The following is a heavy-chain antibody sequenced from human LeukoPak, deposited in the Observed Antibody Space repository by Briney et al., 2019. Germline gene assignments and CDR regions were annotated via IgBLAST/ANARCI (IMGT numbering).Heavy chain of an antibody. CDR1: GFTFSSYW. V-gene: IGHV4-4*02. J-gene: IGHJ6*02. CDR3: ARNTVYCMDV. Sequence: GSLRLSCAASGFTFSSYWMSWVRQPPGKGLEWIGEIYHSGSTSYNPSLKSRATLPVDKSKNQFSLNLNSVTAADTAVYYCARNTVYCMDVWGQGTTVTVS. CDR2: IYHSGST.